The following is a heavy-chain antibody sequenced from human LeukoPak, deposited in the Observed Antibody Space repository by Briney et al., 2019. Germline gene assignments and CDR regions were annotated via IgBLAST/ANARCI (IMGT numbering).Heavy chain of an antibody. Sequence: SETLSLTCTVSGGSLSSHYWSWIRQPPGKELEWIGDIYYSRSTNYNPSLKSRVTISVDTSKNPFSLKLSSVTAADTAVYYCARDSDSSGYNNWFDPWGQGTLVTVSS. V-gene: IGHV4-59*11. CDR3: ARDSDSSGYNNWFDP. J-gene: IGHJ5*02. D-gene: IGHD3-22*01. CDR2: IYYSRST. CDR1: GGSLSSHY.